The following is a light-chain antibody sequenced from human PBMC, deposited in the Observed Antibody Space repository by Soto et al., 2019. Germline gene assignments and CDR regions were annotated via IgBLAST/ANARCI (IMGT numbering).Light chain of an antibody. CDR2: DAS. V-gene: IGKV1-39*01. CDR1: QSISNY. J-gene: IGKJ4*01. Sequence: DMEMTQSPSSLSASVGDRVTITCRASQSISNYLNWYQHKPGKVPKLLIYDASSLQSGVPTRFSGSGPGTNFTLTINSLQPEDFATYYCQQSDGTPLSFGGGTKIEIK. CDR3: QQSDGTPLS.